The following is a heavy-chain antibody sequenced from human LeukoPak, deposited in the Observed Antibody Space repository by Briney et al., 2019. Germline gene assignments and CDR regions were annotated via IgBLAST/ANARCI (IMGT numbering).Heavy chain of an antibody. CDR3: ARAGYYDSSGYYRRWFDP. CDR2: INHSGST. J-gene: IGHJ5*02. D-gene: IGHD3-22*01. Sequence: PSETLSLTCAVYGGSFSGYYWSWIRQPPGKGLEWIGEINHSGSTNYNPSLKSRVTISVDTSKNQFSLKLSSVTAADTAVYYCARAGYYDSSGYYRRWFDPWGQGTLVTVSS. V-gene: IGHV4-34*01. CDR1: GGSFSGYY.